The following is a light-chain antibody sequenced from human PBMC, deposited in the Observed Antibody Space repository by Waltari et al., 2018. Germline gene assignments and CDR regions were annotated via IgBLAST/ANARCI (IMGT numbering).Light chain of an antibody. CDR1: SSNIGDNI. CDR2: RNN. J-gene: IGLJ1*01. CDR3: ATWDDDLRTYV. V-gene: IGLV1-44*01. Sequence: QSVLTQPPSASGTPGQRVTISCSGSSSNIGDNIVTWYQQFPGMAPKLLIYRNNQRPAGVPDRFSGSKSGPSASLAISGLQSEDDADYYCATWDDDLRTYVFGTATKVTVL.